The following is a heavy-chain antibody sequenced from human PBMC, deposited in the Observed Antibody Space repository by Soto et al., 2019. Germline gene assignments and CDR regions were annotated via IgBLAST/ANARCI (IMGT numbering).Heavy chain of an antibody. J-gene: IGHJ4*02. Sequence: GGSLRLSCAASGFTFSDYYMSWIRQAPGKGLEYVSYISSNGGSIYYANSVKGRFTISRDNSKNTLYLQLNSLRAEDMAVYDXARAYHPGVVVAASGYXGQGTLVTVSS. V-gene: IGHV3-64*01. D-gene: IGHD2-15*01. CDR1: GFTFSDYY. CDR2: ISSNGGSI. CDR3: ARAYHPGVVVAASGY.